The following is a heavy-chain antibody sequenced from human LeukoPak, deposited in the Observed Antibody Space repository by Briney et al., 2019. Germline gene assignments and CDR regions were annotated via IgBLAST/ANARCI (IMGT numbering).Heavy chain of an antibody. Sequence: SETLSLTCTVSGGSISSGGYYWGWIRQPPGKGLEWIGSIYYSGSTYYNPSLKSRVTISVDTSKNQFSLKLSSVTAADTAVYYCARRVSRIVVVVADDAFDIWGQGTMVTVSS. J-gene: IGHJ3*02. CDR2: IYYSGST. V-gene: IGHV4-39*01. CDR3: ARRVSRIVVVVADDAFDI. CDR1: GGSISSGGYY. D-gene: IGHD2-15*01.